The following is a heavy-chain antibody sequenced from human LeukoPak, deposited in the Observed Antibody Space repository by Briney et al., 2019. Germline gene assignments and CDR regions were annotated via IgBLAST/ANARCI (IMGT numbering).Heavy chain of an antibody. D-gene: IGHD5-24*01. CDR2: INPDGGNT. CDR1: GYTLTNSY. CDR3: ARIRDGYNDAYDI. Sequence: GASVKVSCKASGYTLTNSYIHRVRQAPGQVLEWMGLINPDGGNTNYAQNFQGRVTLTRDTSTSTVYMELSSLRSEDTAIYYCARIRDGYNDAYDIWGQGTVVTVPS. V-gene: IGHV1-46*01. J-gene: IGHJ3*02.